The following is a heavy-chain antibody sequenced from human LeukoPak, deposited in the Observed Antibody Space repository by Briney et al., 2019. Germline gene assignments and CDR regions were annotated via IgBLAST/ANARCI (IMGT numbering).Heavy chain of an antibody. V-gene: IGHV3-30*03. J-gene: IGHJ3*02. CDR3: ARIGVDAFDI. Sequence: GGSLRLSCAASGFTFSSYGMHWVRQAPGKGLEWVAVISYDGSNKYYADSVKGRFTFSRDNAENSLYLQMNSLRAEDTAVYYCARIGVDAFDIWGQGTMVTVSS. CDR2: ISYDGSNK. CDR1: GFTFSSYG.